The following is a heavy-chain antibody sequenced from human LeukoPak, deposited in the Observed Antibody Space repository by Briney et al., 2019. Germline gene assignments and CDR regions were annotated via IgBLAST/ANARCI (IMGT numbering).Heavy chain of an antibody. CDR1: GYTFTSYG. V-gene: IGHV1-2*02. J-gene: IGHJ4*02. D-gene: IGHD3-10*01. CDR2: INPNSGGT. CDR3: ARVLRQRNYDGFDY. Sequence: GASVKVSCKASGYTFTSYGISWVRQAPGQGLEWMGWINPNSGGTNYAQKFQGRVTMTRDTSISTAYMELSRLRSDDTAVYYCARVLRQRNYDGFDYWGQGTLVTVSS.